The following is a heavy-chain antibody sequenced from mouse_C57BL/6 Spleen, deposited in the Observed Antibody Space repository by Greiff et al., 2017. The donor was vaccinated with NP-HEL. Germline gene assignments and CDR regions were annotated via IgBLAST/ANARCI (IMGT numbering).Heavy chain of an antibody. CDR3: AREMIGGY. J-gene: IGHJ2*01. CDR2: IYPGDGDT. CDR1: GYAFSSSW. Sequence: QVQLQQSGPELVKPGASVKISCKASGYAFSSSWMNWVKQRPGKGLEWIGRIYPGDGDTNYNGKFKGKATLTADKSSSTAYMQLSSLTSEDSAVYFCAREMIGGYWGQGTTLTVSS. D-gene: IGHD2-4*01. V-gene: IGHV1-82*01.